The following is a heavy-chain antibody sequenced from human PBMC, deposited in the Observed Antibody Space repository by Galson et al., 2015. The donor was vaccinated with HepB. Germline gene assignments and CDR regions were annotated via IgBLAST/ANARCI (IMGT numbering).Heavy chain of an antibody. J-gene: IGHJ6*02. CDR2: ISSYNGDT. V-gene: IGHV1-18*01. Sequence: SVKVSCKASGYTFISYGTSWVRQAPGHGFEWMGWISSYNGDTHYAQKFQGRVTLTTDTSTYTVYMDLRSLRSDDTAVYYCARDGLREGRPVLYYEYNGMDVWGQGTTVTVSS. CDR1: GYTFISYG. CDR3: ARDGLREGRPVLYYEYNGMDV. D-gene: IGHD2-8*01.